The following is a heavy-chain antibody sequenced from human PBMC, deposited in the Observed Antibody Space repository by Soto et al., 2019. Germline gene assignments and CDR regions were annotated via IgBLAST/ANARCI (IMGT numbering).Heavy chain of an antibody. J-gene: IGHJ5*02. CDR3: ARGSVVFAP. CDR1: GGSISSYY. D-gene: IGHD2-15*01. V-gene: IGHV4-59*01. Sequence: SETLSLTCTVSGGSISSYYCSWIRQPPGKGLEWIGYIYYSGSTNYNPSLKSRVTISVDTSKNQFSLKLSSVTAADTAVYYCARGSVVFAPWGQGTLVIVS. CDR2: IYYSGST.